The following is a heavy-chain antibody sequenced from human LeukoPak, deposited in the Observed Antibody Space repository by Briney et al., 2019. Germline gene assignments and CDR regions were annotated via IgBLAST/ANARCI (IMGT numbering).Heavy chain of an antibody. CDR2: ISAYNGNT. J-gene: IGHJ4*02. D-gene: IGHD5-18*01. CDR1: GYNFTTYG. V-gene: IGHV1-18*04. CDR3: ARIYSYGNGVYYFDY. Sequence: APVKISCKASGYNFTTYGIRWVRQAPGQGLEWMGWISAYNGNTNYAQKLQGRVTMTTDTSTSTAYMELRSLRSDDTAVYYCARIYSYGNGVYYFDYWGQGTLVTVSS.